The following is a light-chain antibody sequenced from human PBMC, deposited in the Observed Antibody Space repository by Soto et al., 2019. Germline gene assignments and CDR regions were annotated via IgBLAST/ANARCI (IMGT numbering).Light chain of an antibody. CDR3: QQRSNWPRT. CDR2: DVS. J-gene: IGKJ1*01. V-gene: IGKV3-11*01. CDR1: QNISNY. Sequence: IVLTQSPATLSLSPGKRSTLSCRASQNISNYLIWYPQKPGQAPRLLIYDVSNRETGIPARFRGSGSGTDCTRTISSLKHEDVSVDYCQQRSNWPRTFGQGTKVDIK.